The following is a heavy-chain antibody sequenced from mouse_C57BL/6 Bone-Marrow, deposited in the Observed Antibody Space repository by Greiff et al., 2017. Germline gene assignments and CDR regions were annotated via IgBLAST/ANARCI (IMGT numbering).Heavy chain of an antibody. CDR2: IYPGGGYT. CDR3: SRRGDGYRTFAMDY. J-gene: IGHJ4*01. Sequence: VKLVESGAELVRPGTSVKMSCKASGYTFTNYWIGWAKQRPGHGLEWIGDIYPGGGYTNYNEKFKGEATLTADKSSSTAYMQFSSLTSEYSAIYYCSRRGDGYRTFAMDYWGQGTSVTVSS. D-gene: IGHD2-3*01. V-gene: IGHV1-63*01. CDR1: GYTFTNYW.